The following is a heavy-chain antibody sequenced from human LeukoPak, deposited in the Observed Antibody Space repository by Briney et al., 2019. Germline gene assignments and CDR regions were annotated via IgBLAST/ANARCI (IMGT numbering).Heavy chain of an antibody. CDR3: ARERAGRPIDY. J-gene: IGHJ4*02. V-gene: IGHV1-2*06. D-gene: IGHD6-25*01. CDR2: INPNSGGT. CDR1: GYTFTGYC. Sequence: ASVKVSCKASGYTFTGYCMHWVRQAPGQGLEWMGRINPNSGGTNYAQKFQGRVTMTRDTSISTAYMELSRLRSDDTAVYYCARERAGRPIDYWGQGTLVTVSS.